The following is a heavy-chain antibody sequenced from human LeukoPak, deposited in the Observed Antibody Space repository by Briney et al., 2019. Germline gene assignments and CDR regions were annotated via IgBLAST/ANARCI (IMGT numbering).Heavy chain of an antibody. CDR1: GFTFSDYY. Sequence: PGGSLRLSCAASGFTFSDYYMSWIRQAPGKGLEWVSHISSSGSTIYYADSVKGRFTISRDNAMNSLYLQMNSLRAEDTAVYYCARLTSGTHPNFDYWGQGTLVTVSS. J-gene: IGHJ4*02. V-gene: IGHV3-11*04. CDR2: ISSSGSTI. CDR3: ARLTSGTHPNFDY. D-gene: IGHD3-10*01.